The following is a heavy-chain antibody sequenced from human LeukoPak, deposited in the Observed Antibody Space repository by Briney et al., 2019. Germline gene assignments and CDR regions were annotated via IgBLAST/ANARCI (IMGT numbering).Heavy chain of an antibody. CDR2: INPNSGGT. CDR3: ARDVQYYYYGMDV. V-gene: IGHV1-2*02. Sequence: ASVKVSCKASGYTFTGSYMHWVRQAPGQGLEWMGWINPNSGGTNYAQKFQGRVTMTRDTSISTAYMELSRLRSDDTAVYYCARDVQYYYYGMDVWGQGTTVTVSS. J-gene: IGHJ6*02. CDR1: GYTFTGSY.